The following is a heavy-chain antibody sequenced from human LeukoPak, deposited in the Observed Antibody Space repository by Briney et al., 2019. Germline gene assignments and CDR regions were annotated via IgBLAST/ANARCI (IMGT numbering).Heavy chain of an antibody. D-gene: IGHD7-27*01. V-gene: IGHV1-46*01. CDR1: GYTFTSYY. J-gene: IGHJ4*02. CDR3: FAGEGDY. Sequence: ASVKVSCKASGYTFTSYYMHWVRQAPGQGLEWMGIINPSGGSTSYAQKFQGRVTMTTDTSTSTAYMELRSLRSDDTAVYYCFAGEGDYWGQGTLVTVSS. CDR2: INPSGGST.